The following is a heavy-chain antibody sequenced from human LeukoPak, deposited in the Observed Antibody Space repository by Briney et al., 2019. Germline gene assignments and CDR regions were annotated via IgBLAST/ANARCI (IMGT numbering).Heavy chain of an antibody. V-gene: IGHV6-1*01. J-gene: IGHJ4*02. CDR2: TYYRSKWYN. CDR3: ARDPITGDRFDY. Sequence: SQTLSLTCAISGDTVSSNRAAWNWIRQSPSRGLEWLGRTYYRSKWYNDYAPSVKSRITTNPDTSKNQFSLQLNSVTPEDTAVYYCARDPITGDRFDYWGQGTLVTVSS. CDR1: GDTVSSNRAA. D-gene: IGHD7-27*01.